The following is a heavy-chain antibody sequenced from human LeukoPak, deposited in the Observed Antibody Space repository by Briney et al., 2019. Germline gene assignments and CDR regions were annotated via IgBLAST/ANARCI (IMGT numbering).Heavy chain of an antibody. D-gene: IGHD2-15*01. CDR1: GYSFISYW. Sequence: GESLKISCKGSGYSFISYWIGWVRQMPGKGLEWMGIIYPGDSDTRYSPSFQGQVTISADKSISTAYLQWSSLKASDTAMYYCARRGRYCSGGSCYSENKYFDYWGQGTLVTVSS. J-gene: IGHJ4*02. V-gene: IGHV5-51*01. CDR2: IYPGDSDT. CDR3: ARRGRYCSGGSCYSENKYFDY.